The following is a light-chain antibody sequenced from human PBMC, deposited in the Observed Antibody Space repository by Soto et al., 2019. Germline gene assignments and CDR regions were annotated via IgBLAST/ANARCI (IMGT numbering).Light chain of an antibody. CDR1: QGVTTN. J-gene: IGKJ5*01. CDR3: QQYNNWPFS. Sequence: EIVMTQSPATLSVSPGERATLSCRAGQGVTTNIAWYQQKSGQSPRLLIYDVSIRATGVPARFSATGSETDFTLTISGLQSEDSAVYFCQQYNNWPFSFGQGTRLEIK. V-gene: IGKV3-15*01. CDR2: DVS.